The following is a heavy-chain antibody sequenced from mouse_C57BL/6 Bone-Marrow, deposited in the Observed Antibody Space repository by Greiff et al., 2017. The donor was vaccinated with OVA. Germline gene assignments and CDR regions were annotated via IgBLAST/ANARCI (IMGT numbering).Heavy chain of an antibody. Sequence: QVQLQQPGAELVKPGASVKLSCKASGYTFTSYWMHWVKQRPGRGLEWIGRIDPYSGGTKYNEKFKGKATLTVDKTSSTAYMQLSSLTSEDSAVYYCARGSFLNWGQEALVTVSA. CDR3: ARGSFLN. V-gene: IGHV1-72*01. CDR2: IDPYSGGT. CDR1: GYTFTSYW. J-gene: IGHJ3*01.